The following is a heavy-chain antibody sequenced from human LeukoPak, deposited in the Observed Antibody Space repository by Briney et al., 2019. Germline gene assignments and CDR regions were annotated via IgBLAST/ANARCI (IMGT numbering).Heavy chain of an antibody. J-gene: IGHJ4*02. CDR1: GYSISSGYY. CDR2: IYHSGST. CDR3: TSPLVVATIH. V-gene: IGHV4-38-2*02. D-gene: IGHD5-12*01. Sequence: SETLSLTCTVSGYSISSGYYWGWIRQPPGKGLEWIGSIYHSGSTYYNPSLKSRVTISVDTSKNQFSLKLSSVTAADTAVYYCTSPLVVATIHWGQGTLVTVSS.